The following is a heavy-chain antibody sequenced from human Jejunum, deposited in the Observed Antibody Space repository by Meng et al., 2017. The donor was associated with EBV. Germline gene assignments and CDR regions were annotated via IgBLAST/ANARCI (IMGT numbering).Heavy chain of an antibody. V-gene: IGHV1-18*01. Sequence: HVQRVQSGAEVKKPGASAKVSCKASGYDFINSGISWVRQAPGQGLEWMGWISVYRGNTNYAQRFQDRVTLTTNTSTSTVYMELRSLTSDDTAVYYCARDRSKSDYWGQGTLVTASS. CDR3: ARDRSKSDY. CDR2: ISVYRGNT. J-gene: IGHJ4*02. CDR1: GYDFINSG.